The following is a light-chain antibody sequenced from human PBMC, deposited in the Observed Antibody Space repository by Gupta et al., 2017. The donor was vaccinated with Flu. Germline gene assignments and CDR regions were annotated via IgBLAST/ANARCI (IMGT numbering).Light chain of an antibody. Sequence: LVVCAYDLQHSLNLYRFSGSSSGNTASLTITGAQAEDEADYYCNSRDSTDNHQAVFGGGTKLTVL. J-gene: IGLJ2*01. CDR2: AYD. CDR3: NSRDSTDNHQAV. V-gene: IGLV3-19*01.